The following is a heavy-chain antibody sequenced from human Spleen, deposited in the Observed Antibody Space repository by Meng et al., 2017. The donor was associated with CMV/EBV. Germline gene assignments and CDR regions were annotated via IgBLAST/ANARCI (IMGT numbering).Heavy chain of an antibody. CDR1: GFTFSDYY. CDR3: ANEQDYGARDY. V-gene: IGHV3-11*04. D-gene: IGHD4-17*01. J-gene: IGHJ4*02. CDR2: ISSSGSTI. Sequence: GGSLRLSCAASGFTFSDYYMSWIRQAPGKGLEWVSYISSSGSTIYYADSVKGRFTISRDNSKNTLYLQMNSLRAEDTAVYYCANEQDYGARDYWGQGTLVTVSS.